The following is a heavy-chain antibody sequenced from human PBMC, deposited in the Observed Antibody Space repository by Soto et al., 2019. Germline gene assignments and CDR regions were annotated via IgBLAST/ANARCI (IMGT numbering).Heavy chain of an antibody. V-gene: IGHV4-30-2*01. Sequence: PSETLSLTCAVSGGSIISGGYSWSWIRQPPGKGLEWIGYIYHSGSTYYNPSLKSRVTISVDRSKNQFSLKLSSVTAADTAVYYCARGGAYYYDSSGYYPAPSYYYYGMDVWGQGTTVTVSS. CDR1: GGSIISGGYS. D-gene: IGHD3-22*01. J-gene: IGHJ6*02. CDR2: IYHSGST. CDR3: ARGGAYYYDSSGYYPAPSYYYYGMDV.